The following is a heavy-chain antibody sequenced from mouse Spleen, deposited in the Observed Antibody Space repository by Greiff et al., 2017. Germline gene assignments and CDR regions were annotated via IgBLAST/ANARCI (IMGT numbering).Heavy chain of an antibody. CDR3: ARRGYRYDGYAMDY. CDR1: GFSLTSYG. V-gene: IGHV2-2*01. CDR2: IWSGGST. D-gene: IGHD2-14*01. Sequence: VQGVESGPGLVQPSQSLSITCTVSGFSLTSYGVHWVRQSPGKGLEWLGVIWSGGSTDYNAAFISRLSISKDNSKSQVFFKMNSLQADDTAIYYCARRGYRYDGYAMDYWGQGTSVTVSS. J-gene: IGHJ4*01.